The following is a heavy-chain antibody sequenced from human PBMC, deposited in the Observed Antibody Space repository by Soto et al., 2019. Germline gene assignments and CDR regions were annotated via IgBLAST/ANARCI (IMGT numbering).Heavy chain of an antibody. V-gene: IGHV4-39*01. CDR3: ARVQMPRRITMIVARRGFDP. CDR2: IYYSGST. CDR1: GGSISSSSYY. Sequence: QLQLQESGPGLVKPSETLSLTCTVSGGSISSSSYYWGWIRQPPGKGLEWIGSIYYSGSTYYNPSLKSRVTISVDTSKNQFSLKLSSVTAADTAVYYCARVQMPRRITMIVARRGFDPWGQGTLVTVSS. J-gene: IGHJ5*02. D-gene: IGHD3-22*01.